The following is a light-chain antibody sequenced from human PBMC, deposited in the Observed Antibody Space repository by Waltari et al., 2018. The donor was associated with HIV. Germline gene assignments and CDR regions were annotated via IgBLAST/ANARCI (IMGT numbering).Light chain of an antibody. CDR1: SSDIGKYDF. CDR2: DVN. V-gene: IGLV2-23*02. CDR3: CSYAGGPFV. J-gene: IGLJ1*01. Sequence: QSALTQPASVSGSPGQSINMSCTGSSSDIGKYDFVSWYQHTPGKTPHLIIYDVNTRTSGVSLRFSGSKSGNTASQTISGLQAEDESYYYCCSYAGGPFVFGSGTSVIVL.